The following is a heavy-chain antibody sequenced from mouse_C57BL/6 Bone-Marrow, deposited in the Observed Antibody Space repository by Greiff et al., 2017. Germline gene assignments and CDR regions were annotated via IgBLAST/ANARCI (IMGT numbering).Heavy chain of an antibody. D-gene: IGHD4-1*01. J-gene: IGHJ3*01. Sequence: QVQLQQSGAELVRPGTSVKVSCKASGYAFTNYLIEWVKQRPGQGLEWIGVINPGRGGTNYNEKFKGKATLTADKSSSTAYMQLSSRTSEDSAVYFGARSKNWDSWFAYWGQGTLVTVSA. CDR2: INPGRGGT. V-gene: IGHV1-54*01. CDR3: ARSKNWDSWFAY. CDR1: GYAFTNYL.